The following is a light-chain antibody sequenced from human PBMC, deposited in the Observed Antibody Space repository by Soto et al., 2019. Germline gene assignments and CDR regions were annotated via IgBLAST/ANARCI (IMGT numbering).Light chain of an antibody. Sequence: EIVMTQSPGTLSVSPGERATLSCRASPSISSHLAWYQHKPGQPPRLLLYGASIRLSGIPARFSGSGSGTEFTLTINSLQSEDFAIYYCQQYDKRPGTFGQGTKVEIK. V-gene: IGKV3-15*01. CDR3: QQYDKRPGT. CDR2: GAS. CDR1: PSISSH. J-gene: IGKJ1*01.